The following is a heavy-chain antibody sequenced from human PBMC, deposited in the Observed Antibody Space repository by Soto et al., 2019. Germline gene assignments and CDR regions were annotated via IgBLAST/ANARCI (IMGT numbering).Heavy chain of an antibody. D-gene: IGHD4-17*01. Sequence: QVQLVQSGAEVKKPGSSVKVSCKASGGTFSSYAISWVRQAPGQGLEWMGGIIPIFGTANYAQKFQGRVTITADESTSPAYMELSSLRSEDTAVYYCARERGTTTVTTHWLDPWGQGTLVTVSS. CDR3: ARERGTTTVTTHWLDP. CDR1: GGTFSSYA. J-gene: IGHJ5*02. CDR2: IIPIFGTA. V-gene: IGHV1-69*12.